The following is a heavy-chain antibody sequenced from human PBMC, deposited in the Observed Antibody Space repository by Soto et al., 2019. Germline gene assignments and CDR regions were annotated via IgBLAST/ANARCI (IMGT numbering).Heavy chain of an antibody. V-gene: IGHV4-39*01. CDR2: VYYRGRS. CDR3: VSQRTTVPTQAYFDY. J-gene: IGHJ4*02. Sequence: SETLSRTCPVSDGSVTDSSYYLGWIRQSPGKGLEWIGSVYYRGRSYSKSSVKSRVTISVDTSKNRFSLSLNSVTASDTAVYFCVSQRTTVPTQAYFDYWGPGALVTVSS. D-gene: IGHD4-17*01. CDR1: DGSVTDSSYY.